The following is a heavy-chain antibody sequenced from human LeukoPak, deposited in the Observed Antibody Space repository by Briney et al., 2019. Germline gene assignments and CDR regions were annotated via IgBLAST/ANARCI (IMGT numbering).Heavy chain of an antibody. Sequence: GGSLRLSCAASGFXVSTNYMSWVRQAPGKGLGWVSIIYSGGSTYYADSVRGRFTISRDNSKNTLYLQMNSLRAEDTAVYYCARDLGYSAYATVRGYAVDIWGQGTMVTVSS. CDR2: IYSGGST. D-gene: IGHD5-12*01. V-gene: IGHV3-66*01. CDR3: ARDLGYSAYATVRGYAVDI. CDR1: GFXVSTNY. J-gene: IGHJ3*02.